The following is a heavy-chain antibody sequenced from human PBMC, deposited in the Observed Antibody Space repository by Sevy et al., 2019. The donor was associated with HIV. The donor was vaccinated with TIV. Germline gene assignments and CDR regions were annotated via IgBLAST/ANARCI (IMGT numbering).Heavy chain of an antibody. CDR2: IRSRGDNQ. D-gene: IGHD1-20*01. CDR3: SRESIAYNIPFEY. CDR1: GFTFSNYD. J-gene: IGHJ4*02. V-gene: IGHV3-30*02. Sequence: GGSLRLSCAASGFTFSNYDMHWVRQTPGKGLEWVALIRSRGDNQYYADSVKGRFTVSRDNSKNTLYLLMNSLRGEDTAVYYCSRESIAYNIPFEYWGQGTLVTVSS.